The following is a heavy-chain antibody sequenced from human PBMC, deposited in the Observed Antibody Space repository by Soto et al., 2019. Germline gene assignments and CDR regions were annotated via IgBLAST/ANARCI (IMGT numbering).Heavy chain of an antibody. CDR1: GGTFSSYT. D-gene: IGHD6-13*01. J-gene: IGHJ6*02. Sequence: QVQLVQSGAEVKKPGSSVKVSCKASGGTFSSYTISWVRQAPGQGLEWMGRIIPILDIANYAQRFQGRVTITADKSTSTAYMELSSLRSQDPAVYYCARSAAAAEYYYGMDVWGQGTTVTVSS. CDR2: IIPILDIA. CDR3: ARSAAAAEYYYGMDV. V-gene: IGHV1-69*02.